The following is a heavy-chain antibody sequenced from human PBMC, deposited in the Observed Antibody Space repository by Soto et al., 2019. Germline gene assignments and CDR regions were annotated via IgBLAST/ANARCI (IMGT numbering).Heavy chain of an antibody. CDR2: NIHTRGT. Sequence: PSETLSLTCAVYGGSVNGYYWNWIRQRPGKRLVWIGENIHTRGTHNNTPLQSRRTMSVDTSKNQFSLMLSSVTAADTAIDYCAARITVFGLLIPPFDPWGQGTQVTVSS. CDR1: GGSVNGYY. CDR3: AARITVFGLLIPPFDP. J-gene: IGHJ5*02. D-gene: IGHD3-3*01. V-gene: IGHV4-34*04.